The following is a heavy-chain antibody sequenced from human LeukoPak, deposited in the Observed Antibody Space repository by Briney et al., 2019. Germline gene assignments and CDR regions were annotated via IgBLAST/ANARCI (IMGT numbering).Heavy chain of an antibody. D-gene: IGHD1-7*01. Sequence: GASLKISCKGSGYRFTDYWIGWVRQMPGKGLEVMGVIYPADSDTRYSPSFQGQVTISADKSINTAPLQLSRLKAPDTAVYYCARGAVGTNPDYSYFGLAVWGQGTTVRVSS. CDR3: ARGAVGTNPDYSYFGLAV. V-gene: IGHV5-51*01. J-gene: IGHJ6*02. CDR2: IYPADSDT. CDR1: GYRFTDYW.